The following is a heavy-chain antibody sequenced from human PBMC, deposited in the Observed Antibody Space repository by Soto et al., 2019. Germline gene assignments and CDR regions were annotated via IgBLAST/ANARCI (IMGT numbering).Heavy chain of an antibody. Sequence: QVHLVQSGAEVKKPGSSVKVSCEASADTFNSHTLSWVRQAPGQGLEWMGRIIPSLDMANYAQNFQGRVTITADKSTNTPYMELSSLRSEDTAIYYCARDFSLYGDFDQWGQGALVTVSS. CDR2: IIPSLDMA. CDR1: ADTFNSHT. V-gene: IGHV1-69*08. D-gene: IGHD4-17*01. J-gene: IGHJ4*02. CDR3: ARDFSLYGDFDQ.